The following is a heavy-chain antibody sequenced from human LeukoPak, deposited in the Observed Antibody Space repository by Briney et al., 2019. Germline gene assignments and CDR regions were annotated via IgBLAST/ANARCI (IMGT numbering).Heavy chain of an antibody. CDR3: ARGPYDFWSGYYYMDV. CDR2: IYYSGST. J-gene: IGHJ6*03. V-gene: IGHV4-59*11. CDR1: GGSISSHY. D-gene: IGHD3-3*01. Sequence: SETLSLTCTVSGGSISSHYWSWIRRPPGKGLEWIGYIYYSGSTNYNPSLKSRVTISADTSKNQFSLKLSSVTAADTAVYYCARGPYDFWSGYYYMDVWGKGTTVTVFS.